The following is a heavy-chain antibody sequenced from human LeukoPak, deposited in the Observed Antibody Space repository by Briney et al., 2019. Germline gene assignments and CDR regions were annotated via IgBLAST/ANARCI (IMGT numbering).Heavy chain of an antibody. Sequence: SETLSLTCTVSGGSISSGSYYWGWIRQPPGKGLEWIGSFYYTGTTYYNPSLKSRVTISVDRSKNQFSLKLSSVTAADTAVYYCARGYGDPMGGYYFDYWGQGTLVTVFS. V-gene: IGHV4-39*07. J-gene: IGHJ4*02. CDR3: ARGYGDPMGGYYFDY. CDR2: FYYTGTT. CDR1: GGSISSGSYY. D-gene: IGHD4-17*01.